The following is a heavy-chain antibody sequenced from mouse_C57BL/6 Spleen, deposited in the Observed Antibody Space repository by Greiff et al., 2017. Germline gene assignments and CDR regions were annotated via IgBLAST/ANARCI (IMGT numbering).Heavy chain of an antibody. V-gene: IGHV1-69*01. Sequence: QVQLQQPGAELVMPGASVKMSCKASGYSFTGYSMHWVKQRPGQGLEWIGVINPTDGYTSYNQKFKGKSTLTVDQSSSTAYMQLSSLTSEDSAVYYCASTTETEGDWDMDDWGKGTTVTVSS. CDR2: INPTDGYT. CDR1: GYSFTGYS. D-gene: IGHD2-12*01. CDR3: ASTTETEGDWDMDD. J-gene: IGHJ1*03.